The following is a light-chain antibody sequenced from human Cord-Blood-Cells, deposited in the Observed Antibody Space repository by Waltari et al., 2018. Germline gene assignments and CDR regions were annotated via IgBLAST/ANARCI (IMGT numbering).Light chain of an antibody. CDR2: MNN. CDR3: AAWDDSLSGVV. CDR1: SSNIGSNY. V-gene: IGLV1-47*01. Sequence: QSVLTQPPSASGTPGQRVTIACSGSSSNIGSNYVYWYQQLPGTAPKLLIYMNNQRPPGVPDRFSGSKSGTSASLAISGLRSEDEADYYCAAWDDSLSGVVFGGGTKLTVL. J-gene: IGLJ2*01.